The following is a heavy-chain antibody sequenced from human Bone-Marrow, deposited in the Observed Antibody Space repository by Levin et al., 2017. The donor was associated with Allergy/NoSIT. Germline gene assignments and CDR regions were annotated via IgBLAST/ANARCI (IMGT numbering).Heavy chain of an antibody. Sequence: LSLTCAASGFSFSTFGMNWVRQAPGKGLEWVSSISSTGTYIYYADSLKGRFTISRDNAKNSLYLQMNSLRAEDTAVYYCARDPIYYYDSSGMGDYWGQGTLVTVSS. J-gene: IGHJ4*02. CDR1: GFSFSTFG. D-gene: IGHD3-22*01. V-gene: IGHV3-21*01. CDR2: ISSTGTYI. CDR3: ARDPIYYYDSSGMGDY.